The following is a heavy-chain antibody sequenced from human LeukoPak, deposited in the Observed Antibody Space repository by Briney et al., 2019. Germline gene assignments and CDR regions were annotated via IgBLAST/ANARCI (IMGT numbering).Heavy chain of an antibody. CDR1: GFTFSSYS. J-gene: IGHJ4*02. CDR2: ISSSSSYI. V-gene: IGHV3-21*01. D-gene: IGHD5-12*01. Sequence: GGSLRLSCAASGFTFSSYSMNWVRQAPGKGLESVSSISSSSSYIYYADSVKGRFTISRDNAKNSLYLQMNSLRAEDTAVYYCARDSLRGSIVDYWGQGTLVTVSS. CDR3: ARDSLRGSIVDY.